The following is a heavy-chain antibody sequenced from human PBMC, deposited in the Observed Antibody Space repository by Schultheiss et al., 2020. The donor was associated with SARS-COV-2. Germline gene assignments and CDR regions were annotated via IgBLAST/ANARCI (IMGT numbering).Heavy chain of an antibody. CDR1: GYSISSGYY. J-gene: IGHJ5*02. V-gene: IGHV4-38-2*01. CDR3: ARVVPAAIGYWFDP. D-gene: IGHD2-2*01. Sequence: SQTLSLTCAVSGYSISSGYYWGWIRQPPGKGLEWIGSIYHSGSTYYNPSLKSRVTISVDTSKNQFSLKLSSVTAADTAVYYCARVVPAAIGYWFDPWGQGTLVTVSS. CDR2: IYHSGST.